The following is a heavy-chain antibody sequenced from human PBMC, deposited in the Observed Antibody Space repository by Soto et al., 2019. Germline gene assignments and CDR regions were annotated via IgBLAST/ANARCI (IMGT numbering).Heavy chain of an antibody. V-gene: IGHV1-69*06. D-gene: IGHD6-13*01. CDR2: IIPSFGTA. J-gene: IGHJ6*02. CDR3: AREEAAARPRGYYYGMDV. Sequence: SVKVSGKASGGTFSSYAISWVRQAPGQGLEWMGGIIPSFGTANYAQKIQGRVTITADKSTSTAYMDLSSLRSEDTAVYYCAREEAAARPRGYYYGMDVWGQGTTGTVYS. CDR1: GGTFSSYA.